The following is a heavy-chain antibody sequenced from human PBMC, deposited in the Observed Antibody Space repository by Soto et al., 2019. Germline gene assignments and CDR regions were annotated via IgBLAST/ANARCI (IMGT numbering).Heavy chain of an antibody. CDR2: ITGSGGGI. Sequence: PGGSLRLSCAASGFTFSNYAMSWVRQAPGKGLEWVSAITGSGGGIYYADSVRGRFTISRDNSKNILYLQMNSLRVEDTAVYYCARGYCSSTSCFDPWGQGTLVTVSS. CDR3: ARGYCSSTSCFDP. CDR1: GFTFSNYA. D-gene: IGHD2-2*01. J-gene: IGHJ5*02. V-gene: IGHV3-23*01.